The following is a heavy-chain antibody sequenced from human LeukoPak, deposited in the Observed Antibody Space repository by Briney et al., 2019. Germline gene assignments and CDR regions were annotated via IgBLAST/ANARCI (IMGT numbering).Heavy chain of an antibody. CDR2: ISESGAHT. D-gene: IGHD4-23*01. V-gene: IGHV3-21*06. CDR3: AKDMTTVVTPYYYYYMDV. J-gene: IGHJ6*03. Sequence: GGSLRLSCAASGFTFSYYSMTWVRQAPGKGLEWVSSISESGAHTFYADSVKGRLIVSRDNAQNSLYLEMNSLRLEDTAVYYCAKDMTTVVTPYYYYYMDVWGKGTPVTVSS. CDR1: GFTFSYYS.